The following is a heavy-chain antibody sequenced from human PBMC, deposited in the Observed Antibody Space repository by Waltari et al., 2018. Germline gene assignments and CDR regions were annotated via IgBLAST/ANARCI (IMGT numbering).Heavy chain of an antibody. J-gene: IGHJ4*02. V-gene: IGHV4-39*07. D-gene: IGHD2-15*01. CDR1: GGSISSSSYY. Sequence: QLQLQESGPGLVKPSETLSLTCPVSGGSISSSSYYWGWIRQPPGKGLEWIGSIYYSGSTYYNPSLKSRVTISVDTSKNQFSLKLSSVTAADTAVYYCARGPGYCSGGSCYHDYWGQGTLVTVSS. CDR2: IYYSGST. CDR3: ARGPGYCSGGSCYHDY.